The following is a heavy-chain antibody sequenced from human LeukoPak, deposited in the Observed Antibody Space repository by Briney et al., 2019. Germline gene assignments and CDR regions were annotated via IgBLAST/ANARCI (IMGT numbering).Heavy chain of an antibody. CDR1: GGSISSYY. J-gene: IGHJ3*02. CDR2: IYTSGST. V-gene: IGHV4-4*09. D-gene: IGHD3-3*01. Sequence: SETLSLTCTVSGGSISSYYWSWIRQPPGKGLEWIGYIYTSGSTNYNPSLKSRVTISVYTSKNQFSLKLSSVTAADTAVYYCARGSGYFGAFDIWGQGTMVTVSS. CDR3: ARGSGYFGAFDI.